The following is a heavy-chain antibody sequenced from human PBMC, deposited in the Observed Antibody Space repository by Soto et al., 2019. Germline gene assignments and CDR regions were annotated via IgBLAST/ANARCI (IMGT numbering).Heavy chain of an antibody. Sequence: SETLSLTCAVYGGSFSGYYWSWIRQPPGKGLEWIGEINHSGSTNYNPSLKSRVTISVDTSKNQFSLKLSSVTAADTAVYYCARSGYGEDFDYWGQGTLVTVSS. D-gene: IGHD1-1*01. CDR3: ARSGYGEDFDY. CDR1: GGSFSGYY. V-gene: IGHV4-34*01. J-gene: IGHJ4*02. CDR2: INHSGST.